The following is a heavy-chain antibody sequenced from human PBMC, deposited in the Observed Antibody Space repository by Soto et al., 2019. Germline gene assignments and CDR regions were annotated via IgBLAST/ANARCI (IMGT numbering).Heavy chain of an antibody. CDR2: ISGSGRDA. CDR1: GFTFSSYS. CDR3: AKGTPVMKTGVDP. J-gene: IGHJ5*02. D-gene: IGHD2-21*01. V-gene: IGHV3-23*01. Sequence: GGSLRLSCAASGFTFSSYSMTWVRQAPGRGLEWVSAISGSGRDAFYADSVKGRFTISRDNSKDTLSLQMNSLRAEDTAVYFCAKGTPVMKTGVDPWGQGTLVTVSS.